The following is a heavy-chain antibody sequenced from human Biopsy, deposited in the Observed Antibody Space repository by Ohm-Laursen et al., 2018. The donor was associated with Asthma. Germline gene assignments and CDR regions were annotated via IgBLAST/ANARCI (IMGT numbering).Heavy chain of an antibody. D-gene: IGHD6-6*01. CDR1: GDAMSTSGSY. V-gene: IGHV4-39*02. CDR2: IYYSGRT. CDR3: ARAVSSSSYWYFDL. J-gene: IGHJ2*01. Sequence: SETLSLTCIVSGDAMSTSGSYWDWIRQSPGKGLEWIGSIYYSGRTYYNPSLESPVTISADTSKNHFSLKVTSVTAAETAVYYCARAVSSSSYWYFDLWGRGNLVTVSS.